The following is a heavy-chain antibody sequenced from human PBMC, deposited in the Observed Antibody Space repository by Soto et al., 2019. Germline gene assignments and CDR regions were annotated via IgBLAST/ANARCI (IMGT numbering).Heavy chain of an antibody. CDR2: ISSSGSTI. D-gene: IGHD3-10*01. V-gene: IGHV3-48*03. CDR3: AKIVKVPRSVRESG. Sequence: EVQLVESGGGLVQPGGSLRLSCAASGFTFSSYEMNWVRQAPGKGLEWVSYISSSGSTIYYADSVKGRFTISRDNAKNSLYLQMNSLRAEDTAVYYCAKIVKVPRSVRESGWGQGTLVTVSS. J-gene: IGHJ4*02. CDR1: GFTFSSYE.